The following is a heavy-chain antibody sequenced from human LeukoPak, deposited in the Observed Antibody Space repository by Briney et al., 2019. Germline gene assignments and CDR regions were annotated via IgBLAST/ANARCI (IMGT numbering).Heavy chain of an antibody. D-gene: IGHD3-22*01. CDR1: GGSISSSSYY. V-gene: IGHV4-39*01. J-gene: IGHJ4*02. Sequence: SETLSLTCTVSGGSISSSSYYWGWIRQPPGKGLVWIGSIYYSGSTYYNPSLKSRVTISVDTSKNQFSLKLSSVTAADTAVYYCARKGSGYPFDYWGQGTLVTVSS. CDR2: IYYSGST. CDR3: ARKGSGYPFDY.